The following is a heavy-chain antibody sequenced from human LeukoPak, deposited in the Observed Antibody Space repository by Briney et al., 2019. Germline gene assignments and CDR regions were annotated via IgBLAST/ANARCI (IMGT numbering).Heavy chain of an antibody. D-gene: IGHD2-8*01. CDR2: ISYDGSNK. CDR3: ARVSNGVTDY. CDR1: GFTFSSYA. V-gene: IGHV3-30-3*01. Sequence: PGGSLRLSCAASGFTFSSYAMHWVRQAPGKGLEWVAVISYDGSNKYYAGSVKGRFTISRDNSKNTLYLQMNSLRAEDTAVYYCARVSNGVTDYWGQGTLVTVSS. J-gene: IGHJ4*02.